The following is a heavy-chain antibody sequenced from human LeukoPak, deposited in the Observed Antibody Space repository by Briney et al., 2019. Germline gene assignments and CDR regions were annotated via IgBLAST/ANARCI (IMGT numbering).Heavy chain of an antibody. CDR2: ISYDGSNK. CDR3: VLAAAGTEN. V-gene: IGHV3-30*01. D-gene: IGHD6-13*01. CDR1: GFTFSSYA. Sequence: PGGSLRLSCAASGFTFSSYAMHWVRQAPGKGLEWVAVISYDGSNKYYADSVKGRFTISRDNSKNTLYLQMNSLRAEDTAVYYCVLAAAGTENWGQGTLVTVSS. J-gene: IGHJ4*02.